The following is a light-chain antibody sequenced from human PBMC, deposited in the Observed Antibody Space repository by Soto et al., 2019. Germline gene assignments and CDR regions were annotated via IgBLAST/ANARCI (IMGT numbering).Light chain of an antibody. V-gene: IGKV3-15*01. CDR3: QQYKNWPKT. Sequence: EIVMTQSPATLSVSPGQRATLSCRASQAVSSDLAWYRQKPGQAPRLLIYSASTRATGIPARFSGSGSGTEFTLTISSLESEDFAVYYCQQYKNWPKTFGHGTKVDIK. J-gene: IGKJ1*01. CDR2: SAS. CDR1: QAVSSD.